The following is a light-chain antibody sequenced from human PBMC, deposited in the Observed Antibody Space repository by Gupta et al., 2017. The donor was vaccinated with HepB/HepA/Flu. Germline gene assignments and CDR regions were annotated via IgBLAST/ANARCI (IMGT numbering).Light chain of an antibody. CDR1: RDIRKF. Sequence: DIQMTQSPSSLSASVGDRVTFACQASRDIRKFLNWFQQKPGKAPILLVYGVSNLEAGVPSRFSAAGNGTEFTLTINSLQPEDSATYYCQQYDNLPYTFGQGTKLEI. J-gene: IGKJ2*01. V-gene: IGKV1-33*01. CDR3: QQYDNLPYT. CDR2: GVS.